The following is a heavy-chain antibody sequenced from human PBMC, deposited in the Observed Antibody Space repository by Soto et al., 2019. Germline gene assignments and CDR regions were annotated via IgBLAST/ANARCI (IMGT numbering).Heavy chain of an antibody. Sequence: AGGSLRLSCAASGFTFSSYWMHWVRQAPGKGLVWVSRINSDGSSTSYADSVKGRFTISRDNAKDTLYLQMNSLRAEDTAVYYCASPDYDSSGYIWGQGTMVTVSS. V-gene: IGHV3-74*01. J-gene: IGHJ3*02. CDR3: ASPDYDSSGYI. D-gene: IGHD3-22*01. CDR1: GFTFSSYW. CDR2: INSDGSST.